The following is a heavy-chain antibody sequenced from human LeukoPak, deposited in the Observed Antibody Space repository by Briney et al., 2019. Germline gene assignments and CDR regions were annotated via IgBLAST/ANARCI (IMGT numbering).Heavy chain of an antibody. Sequence: SETLSLTCTVSGGSISSGSYYWSWIRQPAGKGLEWIGRIYTSGSTNYNPSLKSRVTISVDTSKNQFSLKLSSVTAADTAVYYCASQNPTIWSRFKRNHYYYMDVWGKGTTVTVSS. D-gene: IGHD3-3*01. CDR2: IYTSGST. CDR1: GGSISSGSYY. CDR3: ASQNPTIWSRFKRNHYYYMDV. J-gene: IGHJ6*03. V-gene: IGHV4-61*02.